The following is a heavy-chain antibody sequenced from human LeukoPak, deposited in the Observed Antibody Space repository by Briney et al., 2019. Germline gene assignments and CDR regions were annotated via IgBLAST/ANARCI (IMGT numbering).Heavy chain of an antibody. CDR1: GYTFTGYY. Sequence: ASVKVSCKPSGYTFTGYYMHAVPQTPRQGLERMGCIYPNSGGTNHAQKFQGRVSMNRDTSISTPYMELSRLRSDDADVYYCARSVGLAGYYFDYWGQGTLVTVSS. D-gene: IGHD6-19*01. CDR2: IYPNSGGT. CDR3: ARSVGLAGYYFDY. V-gene: IGHV1-2*02. J-gene: IGHJ4*02.